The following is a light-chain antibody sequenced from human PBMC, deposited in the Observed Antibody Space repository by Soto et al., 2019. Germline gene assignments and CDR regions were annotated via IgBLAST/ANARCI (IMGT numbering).Light chain of an antibody. V-gene: IGLV1-40*01. CDR3: QSYDSSLSGV. CDR2: GDS. CDR1: SSNIGAGYD. Sequence: QSVLTQPPSVSGAPGQRVTISCTGSSSNIGAGYDVHWYQQLPGTAPKLLIYGDSNRPSGVPDRFSGSKSGTSASLAITGLQADDGADYYCQSYDSSLSGVFGGGTKLTVL. J-gene: IGLJ2*01.